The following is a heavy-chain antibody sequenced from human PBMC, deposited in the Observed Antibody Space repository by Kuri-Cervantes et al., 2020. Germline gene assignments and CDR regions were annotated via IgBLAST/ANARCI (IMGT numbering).Heavy chain of an antibody. D-gene: IGHD3-16*02. J-gene: IGHJ4*02. CDR1: GFTFSSHP. Sequence: GESLKISCAASGFTFSSHPMNWVRQAPGKGLEWVSYISSSSSTIYYADSVKGRFTISRDNAKNSLYLQMNSLRAEDTAVYYCATNAYNLNYDYVWGSYRHTFFDYWGQGTLVTVSS. CDR2: ISSSSSTI. CDR3: ATNAYNLNYDYVWGSYRHTFFDY. V-gene: IGHV3-48*01.